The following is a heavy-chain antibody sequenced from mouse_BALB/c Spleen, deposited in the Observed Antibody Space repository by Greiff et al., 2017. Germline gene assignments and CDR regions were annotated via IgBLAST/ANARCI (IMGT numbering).Heavy chain of an antibody. Sequence: VQLQQSAAELARPGASVKMSCKASGYTFTSYTMHWVKQRPGQGLEWIGYINPSSGYTEYNQKFKDKTTLTADKSSSTAYMQLSSLTSEDSAVYYCARSEYRYALAYWGQGTLVTVSA. CDR2: INPSSGYT. J-gene: IGHJ3*01. CDR3: ARSEYRYALAY. CDR1: GYTFTSYT. D-gene: IGHD2-14*01. V-gene: IGHV1-4*02.